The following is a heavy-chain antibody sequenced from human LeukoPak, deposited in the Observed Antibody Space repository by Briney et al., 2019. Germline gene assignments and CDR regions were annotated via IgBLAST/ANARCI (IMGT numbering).Heavy chain of an antibody. V-gene: IGHV3-43*02. CDR1: GFTFSGSA. Sequence: GGSLRLSCAASGFTFSGSAMSWVRQAPGEGLEWVSLISGDGVSTFYADSVKGRFSISRDNSKNSLYLEMNSLRTEDAAMYYCAKESGKFDYWGQGTLVAVSS. CDR2: ISGDGVST. CDR3: AKESGKFDY. J-gene: IGHJ4*02.